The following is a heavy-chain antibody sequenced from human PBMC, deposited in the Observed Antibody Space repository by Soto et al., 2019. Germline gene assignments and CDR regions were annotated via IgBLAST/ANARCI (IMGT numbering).Heavy chain of an antibody. CDR3: VRDSGAKLSSS. D-gene: IGHD6-13*01. V-gene: IGHV1-69*13. Sequence: VASVKVSCKASGGTFSSYRINWVRQAPGQGLEWVGGIVPIYRTADYAQKFQGRVTITADESARTSYMEPRSLKSQDTAVYYCVRDSGAKLSSSWGQGTLVT. CDR2: IVPIYRTA. J-gene: IGHJ4*02. CDR1: GGTFSSYR.